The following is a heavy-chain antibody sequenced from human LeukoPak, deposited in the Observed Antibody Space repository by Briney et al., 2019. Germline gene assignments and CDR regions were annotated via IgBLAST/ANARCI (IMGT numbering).Heavy chain of an antibody. D-gene: IGHD6-13*01. J-gene: IGHJ4*02. CDR2: IIPIFGTA. V-gene: IGHV1-69*05. Sequence: GASVKVSCKAAGATFSSYAISWVRQAPGQGLEWMGRIIPIFGTANYAQKFQGRVTITTDESTSTAYMELSSLRSEDTAVYYCATVIAAAGTTSDYWGQGTLVTVSS. CDR1: GATFSSYA. CDR3: ATVIAAAGTTSDY.